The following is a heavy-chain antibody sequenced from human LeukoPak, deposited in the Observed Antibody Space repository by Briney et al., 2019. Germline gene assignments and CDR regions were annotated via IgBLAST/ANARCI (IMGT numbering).Heavy chain of an antibody. V-gene: IGHV1-2*04. CDR1: GYTFTDYY. Sequence: ASVKASCKASGYTFTDYYMHWLRQAPGQGLEWMGWINPNSGGTTYAQKFQGWVTMTMDTSISTAYMELSRLRSDDTAVYYCARAVAVTQIDYWGQGTLVTVSS. CDR2: INPNSGGT. D-gene: IGHD4-17*01. CDR3: ARAVAVTQIDY. J-gene: IGHJ4*02.